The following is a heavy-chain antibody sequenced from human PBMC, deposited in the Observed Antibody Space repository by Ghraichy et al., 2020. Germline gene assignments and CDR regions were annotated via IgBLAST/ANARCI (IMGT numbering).Heavy chain of an antibody. CDR1: GYALSGYV. J-gene: IGHJ4*02. CDR2: IRSDGSDE. CDR3: AKGVTGYCSGGHCYFDH. V-gene: IGHV3-30*02. D-gene: IGHD2-15*01. Sequence: GGSLRLSCAASGYALSGYVMHWVRQAPGKGLEWVALIRSDGSDEHYADSVRGRFTISRDTSQNTLYLQMNSLRAEDTAVYYCAKGVTGYCSGGHCYFDHWGQGTLVTVSS.